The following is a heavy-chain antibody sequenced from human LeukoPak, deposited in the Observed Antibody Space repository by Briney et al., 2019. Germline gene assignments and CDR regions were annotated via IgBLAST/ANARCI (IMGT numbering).Heavy chain of an antibody. J-gene: IGHJ6*02. V-gene: IGHV3-30*04. D-gene: IGHD2-15*01. Sequence: GSLRLSCAASGFTFSTYAMHWVRQAPGKGLEWVAGISYDGSNKFYTDSVEGRFTISRDNSKNTLYLQMNNLRPEDTALYYCARDYCSGVNCYSEWFYYYYGMDVWGQGTTVTVSS. CDR1: GFTFSTYA. CDR2: ISYDGSNK. CDR3: ARDYCSGVNCYSEWFYYYYGMDV.